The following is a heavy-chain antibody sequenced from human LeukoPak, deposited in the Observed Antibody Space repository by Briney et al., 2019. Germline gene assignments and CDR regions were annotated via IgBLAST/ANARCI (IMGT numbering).Heavy chain of an antibody. J-gene: IGHJ3*02. D-gene: IGHD3-22*01. Sequence: SETLSLTCTVSGGSISSSSYYWGWIRQPPGKGLEWIGSIYYSGSTYYNPSLKSRVTISVDTSKNQFSLKLSSVTAADTAVYYCARDPPRHMIVVAYDAFDIWGQGTMVTVSS. V-gene: IGHV4-39*07. CDR3: ARDPPRHMIVVAYDAFDI. CDR2: IYYSGST. CDR1: GGSISSSSYY.